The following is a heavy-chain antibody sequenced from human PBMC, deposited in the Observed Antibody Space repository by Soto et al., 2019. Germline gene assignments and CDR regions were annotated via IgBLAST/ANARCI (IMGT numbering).Heavy chain of an antibody. CDR3: ARRGAVAGLNY. V-gene: IGHV3-74*01. Sequence: EVQLVESGGGLVQPGGSLRVSCAASGFTFSSYWMHWVRQAPGKGLVWVSRINSDGSSTSYADSVKGRFTISRDNAKNTLYLQMNSLRAEDTAIYCGARRGAVAGLNYWGQGTLVTVSS. CDR2: INSDGSST. CDR1: GFTFSSYW. D-gene: IGHD6-19*01. J-gene: IGHJ4*02.